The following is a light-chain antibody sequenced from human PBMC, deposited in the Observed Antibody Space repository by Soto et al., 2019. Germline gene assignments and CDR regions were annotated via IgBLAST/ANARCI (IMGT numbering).Light chain of an antibody. CDR1: SSDVGGYNY. CDR2: EVS. CDR3: ISYTSSSTSYV. J-gene: IGLJ1*01. V-gene: IGLV2-14*01. Sequence: QSALTQPASVSGSPGQSITISCTGTSSDVGGYNYVSWYHQHPGKAPKLMIYEVSNRPSGVSNRFSGSKSGNTASLTISGLQAEDEADYYCISYTSSSTSYVFGTGTKLTVL.